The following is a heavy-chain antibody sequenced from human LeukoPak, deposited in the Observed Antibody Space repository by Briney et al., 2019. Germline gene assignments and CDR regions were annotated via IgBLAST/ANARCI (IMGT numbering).Heavy chain of an antibody. CDR1: GFTFSSYG. Sequence: GGSLRLSCAASGFTFSSYGMHWVRQAPGKGLEWVAVISYDGSNKYYADSVKGRFTISRDNSKNTLYLQMNSLRAEDTAVYYCAKDGDYYDSSGYPSTWGQGTLVTVSS. D-gene: IGHD3-22*01. V-gene: IGHV3-30*18. CDR2: ISYDGSNK. CDR3: AKDGDYYDSSGYPST. J-gene: IGHJ5*02.